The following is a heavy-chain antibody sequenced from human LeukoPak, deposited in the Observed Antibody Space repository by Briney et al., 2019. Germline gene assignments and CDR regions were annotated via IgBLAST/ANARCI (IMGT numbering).Heavy chain of an antibody. J-gene: IGHJ4*02. CDR1: GGSISSYY. CDR2: IYYSGST. CDR3: ARELGYYDSSGYYYFYYFDY. D-gene: IGHD3-22*01. Sequence: PSETLSLTCTVSGGSISSYYWSWIRQPPGKGLEWIGYIYYSGSTNYNPSLKSRVTISVDTSKNQFSLKLSSVTAADTAVYYCARELGYYDSSGYYYFYYFDYWGQGTLVTVSS. V-gene: IGHV4-59*01.